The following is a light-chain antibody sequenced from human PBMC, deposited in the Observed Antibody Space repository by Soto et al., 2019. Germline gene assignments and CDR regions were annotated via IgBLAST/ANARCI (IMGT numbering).Light chain of an antibody. Sequence: IVMTQSPVTLSMSPGDRATLSCRASQNVATNVAWYQQKPGQAPRLLIYGASIRATGVPARFSGSGSGTEFTRAIDSLQSEDFAVFYCHQATSGLRTFGRGTRVEV. J-gene: IGKJ1*01. CDR1: QNVATN. V-gene: IGKV3-15*01. CDR3: HQATSGLRT. CDR2: GAS.